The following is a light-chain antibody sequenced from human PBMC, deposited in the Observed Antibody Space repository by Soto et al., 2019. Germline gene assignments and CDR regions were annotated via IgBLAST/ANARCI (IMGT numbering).Light chain of an antibody. V-gene: IGLV2-11*01. Sequence: QSALTQPRSVSGSLGQSVTISCTGTTSDVGGYNYVSWYQHHPGKAPKLIIYDVNNRPSGVPYRFSGSKSGNTASLTISGLRPEDEADYHCCSYAGSYLYVFGTGTKVTVL. CDR3: CSYAGSYLYV. CDR2: DVN. J-gene: IGLJ1*01. CDR1: TSDVGGYNY.